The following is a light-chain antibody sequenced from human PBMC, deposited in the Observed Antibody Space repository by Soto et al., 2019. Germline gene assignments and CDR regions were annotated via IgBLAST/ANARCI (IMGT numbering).Light chain of an antibody. Sequence: DILMTQSPSSLSASLGDRVTLTCRASQSISSWLAWYQQKPGKAPKLLIYDAYSLESGVPSRFSGSGSGTEFTLTISSLQSEDFATYYCQQYNSYPDTFGQGTKLEIK. CDR1: QSISSW. V-gene: IGKV1-5*01. J-gene: IGKJ2*01. CDR2: DAY. CDR3: QQYNSYPDT.